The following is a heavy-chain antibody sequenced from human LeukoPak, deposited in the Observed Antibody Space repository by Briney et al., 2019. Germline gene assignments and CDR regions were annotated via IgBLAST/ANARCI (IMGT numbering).Heavy chain of an antibody. CDR1: GGPISRSY. CDR2: IFNSGST. Sequence: PSETLSLTCTISGGPISRSYWTWIRQVPGKGLEWIGCIFNSGSTLYNPSLKSRVTISEDTSRSQFSLKLSSVTAADTAVYYCARASSGAIYYCGMDVWGQGTTVTVSS. D-gene: IGHD3-10*01. J-gene: IGHJ6*02. CDR3: ARASSGAIYYCGMDV. V-gene: IGHV4-59*01.